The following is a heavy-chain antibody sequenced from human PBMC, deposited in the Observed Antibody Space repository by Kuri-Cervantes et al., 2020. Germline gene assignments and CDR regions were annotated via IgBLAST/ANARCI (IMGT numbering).Heavy chain of an antibody. J-gene: IGHJ6*03. Sequence: ETLSLTCTVSGGSVSSGSYYWSWIRQPPGKGLEWIGEINHSGSTNYNPSLKSRVTISVDTSKNQFSLKLSSVTAADTAVYYCARGEGYYDSSGYYSGYYYMDVWGKGTTVTVSS. V-gene: IGHV4-39*07. CDR1: GGSVSSGSYY. CDR3: ARGEGYYDSSGYYSGYYYMDV. D-gene: IGHD3-22*01. CDR2: INHSGST.